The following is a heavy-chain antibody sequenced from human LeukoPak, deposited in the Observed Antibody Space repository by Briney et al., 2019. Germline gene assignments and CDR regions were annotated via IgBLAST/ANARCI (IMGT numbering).Heavy chain of an antibody. V-gene: IGHV1-2*02. CDR1: GYSFTAYY. D-gene: IGHD4-17*01. J-gene: IGHJ4*02. CDR2: INPKSGVA. Sequence: ASVKVSCMTSGYSFTAYYIQWVRRAPGQGLEWMGWINPKSGVAESAQRFQGRITLTRDTSINTAYMDLSSLRSDDTALYFCVRFSIGDFGAYVADYWGQGTLVTVSS. CDR3: VRFSIGDFGAYVADY.